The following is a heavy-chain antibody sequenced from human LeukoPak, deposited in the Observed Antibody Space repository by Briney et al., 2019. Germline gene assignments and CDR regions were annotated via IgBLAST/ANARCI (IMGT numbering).Heavy chain of an antibody. CDR3: ARTGSTVTMLYPFDH. CDR2: IYYSGST. J-gene: IGHJ4*02. Sequence: PSENVSLTCTVSSGNIRSYYWSWMRQPPGKGLKWMRNIYYSGSTNYNPSLKSRVSISVDTSKNQFSLKLSSVTAADTAVYYCARTGSTVTMLYPFDHWGQGTLVTVSS. V-gene: IGHV4-59*01. CDR1: SGNIRSYY. D-gene: IGHD4-17*01.